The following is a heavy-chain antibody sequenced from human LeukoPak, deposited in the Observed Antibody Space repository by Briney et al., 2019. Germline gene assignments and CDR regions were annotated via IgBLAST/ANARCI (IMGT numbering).Heavy chain of an antibody. D-gene: IGHD3-22*01. Sequence: GGSLRLSCVASGFTFSTYGMSWVRQAPGKGLEWVSGVTGSGRSTYYADSVKGRFTISRDNSKNTVYLQMNSLRAEDTAVYYRARVPPAPYSGYYFWLLDYWREGTVVTVSS. V-gene: IGHV3-23*01. CDR2: VTGSGRST. CDR3: ARVPPAPYSGYYFWLLDY. J-gene: IGHJ4*02. CDR1: GFTFSTYG.